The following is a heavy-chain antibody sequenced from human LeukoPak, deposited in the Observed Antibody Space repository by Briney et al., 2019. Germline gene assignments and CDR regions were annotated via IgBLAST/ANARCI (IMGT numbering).Heavy chain of an antibody. J-gene: IGHJ3*01. Sequence: PSETLSLTCTVSGGSISSGGYYWSWIRQPPGKGLEWIGYIYYSGSTNYNPSLKSRVTISVDTSKNQFSLKLSSVTAADTAVYYCASGREGGSDRWGQGTMVTVSS. D-gene: IGHD3-10*01. V-gene: IGHV4-61*08. CDR1: GGSISSGGYY. CDR3: ASGREGGSDR. CDR2: IYYSGST.